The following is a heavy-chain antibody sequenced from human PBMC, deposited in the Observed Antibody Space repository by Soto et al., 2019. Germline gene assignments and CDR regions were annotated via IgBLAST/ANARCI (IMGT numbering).Heavy chain of an antibody. Sequence: EVQLVQSGAAVKKPGASLKISCKGSGYSFNTYWIGWVRQRPGKGLEFMGIIYPGDSETRLSPSFQGQVTISADKSISAAYLQWSSPKASDTAMYYCARRYCSSTSCYYFDYWGQGTLVTVSS. V-gene: IGHV5-51*01. CDR2: IYPGDSET. CDR3: ARRYCSSTSCYYFDY. J-gene: IGHJ4*02. CDR1: GYSFNTYW. D-gene: IGHD2-2*01.